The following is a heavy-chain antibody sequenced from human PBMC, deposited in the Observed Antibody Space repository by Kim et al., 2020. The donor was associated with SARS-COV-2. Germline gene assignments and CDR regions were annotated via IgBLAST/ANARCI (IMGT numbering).Heavy chain of an antibody. CDR1: GFTISNYG. J-gene: IGHJ4*02. CDR2: ILYDGSYK. Sequence: GGSLRLSCAASGFTISNYGMHWARQAPGKGLEWVAFILYDGSYKYYADSVKGRFSISRDDSENRLYLQMNSLTAEDTAVYYCARGAVTTGKDRDYWGQGTLVTVSS. CDR3: ARGAVTTGKDRDY. D-gene: IGHD4-17*01. V-gene: IGHV3-30*03.